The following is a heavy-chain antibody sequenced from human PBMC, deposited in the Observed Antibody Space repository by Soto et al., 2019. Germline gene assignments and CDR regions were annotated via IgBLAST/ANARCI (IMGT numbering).Heavy chain of an antibody. D-gene: IGHD3-10*01. J-gene: IGHJ6*03. CDR1: GFTFSDYY. Sequence: QVQLVESGGGLVKPGGSLRLSCAASGFTFSDYYMSWIRQAPGKGLEWVSYISSSGSTIYYADSVKGRFTISRDNAKNSLYLQMNSLRPEDTAVYYCASSYGSGSYYNFYYYYMDVWGKGTTVTVSS. V-gene: IGHV3-11*01. CDR2: ISSSGSTI. CDR3: ASSYGSGSYYNFYYYYMDV.